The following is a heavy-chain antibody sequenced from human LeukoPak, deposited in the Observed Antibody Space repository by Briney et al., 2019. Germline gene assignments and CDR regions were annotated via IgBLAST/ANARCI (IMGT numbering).Heavy chain of an antibody. Sequence: GGSLRLSCAASGFTFSSYAMHWVRQAPGKGLEWVAVMSADESKKYYADSVKGRFTISRDNSKNTLYLQMNSLRAEDTAVYYCAKSSSSGYSDYWGQGTLVTVSS. D-gene: IGHD5-18*01. V-gene: IGHV3-30*18. J-gene: IGHJ4*02. CDR2: MSADESKK. CDR3: AKSSSSGYSDY. CDR1: GFTFSSYA.